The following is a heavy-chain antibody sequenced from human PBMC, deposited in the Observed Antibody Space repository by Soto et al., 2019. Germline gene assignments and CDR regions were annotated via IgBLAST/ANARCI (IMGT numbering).Heavy chain of an antibody. V-gene: IGHV3-23*01. CDR3: AKQDYGDVDH. CDR2: ISGSGGNR. D-gene: IGHD4-17*01. CDR1: GFTFSSYA. J-gene: IGHJ4*02. Sequence: GGSLRLSCAASGFTFSSYAMSWVRQAPGKGLEWVSAISGSGGNRHYADSVKGRFTISRDNSKNRLYLQMNSLRAEDTAVYYCAKQDYGDVDHWGQGTLVTVSS.